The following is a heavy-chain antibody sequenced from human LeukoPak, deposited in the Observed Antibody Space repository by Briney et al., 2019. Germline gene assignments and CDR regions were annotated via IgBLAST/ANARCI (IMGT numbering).Heavy chain of an antibody. CDR1: GFPFSRYW. D-gene: IGHD6-13*01. J-gene: IGHJ4*02. Sequence: GGSLRLSCEVSGFPFSRYWMHWVRQAPGKGLVWVSRINSDGSSTRYADSVEGRFTNPRAHAQNQLYLQTNRLRAEDTAVYYCAREEGKAGTYYFDYWGQGTLVTVSS. CDR2: INSDGSST. CDR3: AREEGKAGTYYFDY. V-gene: IGHV3-74*01.